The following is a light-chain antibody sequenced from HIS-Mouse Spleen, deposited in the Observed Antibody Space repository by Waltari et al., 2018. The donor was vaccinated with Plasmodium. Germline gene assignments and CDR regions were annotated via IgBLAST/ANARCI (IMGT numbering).Light chain of an antibody. CDR3: CSYAGSYTYV. J-gene: IGLJ1*01. CDR2: DVS. CDR1: SSDVGGYNY. Sequence: QSALTQPRSVSGSPGQSVTISCTGTSSDVGGYNYVSWYQQHQGQAPKLMIYDVSKRPSGVPDRFSGSKSGNTASLTISGLQAEDEADYYCCSYAGSYTYVFGTGTKVTVL. V-gene: IGLV2-11*01.